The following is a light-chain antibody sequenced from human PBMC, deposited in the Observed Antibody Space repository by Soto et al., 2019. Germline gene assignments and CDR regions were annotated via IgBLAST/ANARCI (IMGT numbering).Light chain of an antibody. CDR3: QQYYHTPWT. CDR1: QSVLYSSNNKNY. Sequence: DIVMTQSPDSLAVSLGERATINCKSSQSVLYSSNNKNYLAWYQQKPGQPPNLLIYWASTRESGVPDRFSGSGSGTNFPLTISSLQAEAVAVYYCQQYYHTPWTFGQGTKVDIK. V-gene: IGKV4-1*01. CDR2: WAS. J-gene: IGKJ1*01.